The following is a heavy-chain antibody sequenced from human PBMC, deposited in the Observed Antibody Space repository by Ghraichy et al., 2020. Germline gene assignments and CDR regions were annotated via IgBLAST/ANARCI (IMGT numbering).Heavy chain of an antibody. CDR1: GGSISSYY. Sequence: SETLSLTCTVSGGSISSYYWSWIRQPPGKGLEWIGYIYYSGSTNYNPSLKSRVTISVDTSKNQFSLKLSSVTAADTAVYYCARFPLGRAATGIREDVDYWGQGTLVTVSS. CDR2: IYYSGST. V-gene: IGHV4-59*08. CDR3: ARFPLGRAATGIREDVDY. J-gene: IGHJ4*02. D-gene: IGHD1-14*01.